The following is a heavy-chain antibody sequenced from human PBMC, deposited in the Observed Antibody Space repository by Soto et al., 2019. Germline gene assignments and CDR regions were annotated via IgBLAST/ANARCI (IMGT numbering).Heavy chain of an antibody. CDR1: GYSFDTFG. CDR3: ARCYCSVGSCCTCWHFDL. J-gene: IGHJ2*01. CDR2: ISIEKGDT. Sequence: QVQVVQSGAAVKKPGASVKVACKASGYSFDTFGMSWVRQAPGQGLEWMGWISIEKGDTNSAQKFQDRVTMTTDTSTSTDYMELSSLTSDDTAVYYCARCYCSVGSCCTCWHFDLWGRGTLVTVSS. V-gene: IGHV1-18*01. D-gene: IGHD2-15*01.